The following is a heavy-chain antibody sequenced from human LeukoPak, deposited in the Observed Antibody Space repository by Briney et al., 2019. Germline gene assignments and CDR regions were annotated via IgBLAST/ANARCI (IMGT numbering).Heavy chain of an antibody. CDR2: VSAGGSTT. J-gene: IGHJ4*02. Sequence: PGGSLSLFCVASGFQFSHHAILWVRHALGKGREWVSLVSAGGSTTSYADSVRSRFNVSRDNAKDTVFLQLNSLRAEDTAIYYCAKEGVISETFDCWGQGVLVTVSS. CDR3: AKEGVISETFDC. D-gene: IGHD2-21*01. CDR1: GFQFSHHA. V-gene: IGHV3-23*01.